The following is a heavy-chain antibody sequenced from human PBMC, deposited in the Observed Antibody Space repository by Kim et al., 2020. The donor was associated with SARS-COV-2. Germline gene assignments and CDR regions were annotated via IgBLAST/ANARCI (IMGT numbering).Heavy chain of an antibody. V-gene: IGHV3-9*01. J-gene: IGHJ4*02. Sequence: GGSLRLSCAASGFTFDDYAMHWVRQAPGKGLEWVSGISWNSGSIGYADSVKGRFTISRDNAKNSLYLQMNSLRAEDTALYYCAKDIYHGWQAIDYWGQGTLVTVSS. CDR1: GFTFDDYA. CDR3: AKDIYHGWQAIDY. D-gene: IGHD6-19*01. CDR2: ISWNSGSI.